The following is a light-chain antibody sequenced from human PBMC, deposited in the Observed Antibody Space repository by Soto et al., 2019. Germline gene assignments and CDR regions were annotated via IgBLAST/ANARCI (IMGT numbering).Light chain of an antibody. CDR3: ASYTTTSTLWV. V-gene: IGLV2-14*01. CDR2: EVN. Sequence: QTVVTQPASVSGSPGQSITISCTGTSSDVGGYNHVSWYQHHPGKAPKVIIFEVNNRPSGISTRFSGSKSGNTASLTISGLQAEDEADYYCASYTTTSTLWVFGGGTQLTVL. CDR1: SSDVGGYNH. J-gene: IGLJ3*02.